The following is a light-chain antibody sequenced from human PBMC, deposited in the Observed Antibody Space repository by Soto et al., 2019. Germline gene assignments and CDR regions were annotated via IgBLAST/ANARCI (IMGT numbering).Light chain of an antibody. J-gene: IGKJ2*01. CDR1: QTISTW. CDR2: KAS. V-gene: IGKV1-5*03. CDR3: QQYKSYSPYT. Sequence: DIQMTQSPSTLSASVGDRVTITCRASQTISTWLAWYQQKPGKAPKVLIYKASTLESGVPSRFSGSGSGTEFTLPISSLQPDDFATYYCQQYKSYSPYTFGQGTKLEIK.